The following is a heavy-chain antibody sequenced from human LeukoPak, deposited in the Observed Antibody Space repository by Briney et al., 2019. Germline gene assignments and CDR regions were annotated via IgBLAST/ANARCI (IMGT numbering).Heavy chain of an antibody. CDR1: GYTFTGYY. Sequence: ASVWVSCKASGYTFTGYYMHWVRQAPGQGLEWMGWINPNRGGTNYAQKFQGRVTMPRDTSISTAYMELSRLRSDDTAVYYCARNPDCSGGSCYSAWFDPWGQGTLVTVFS. CDR3: ARNPDCSGGSCYSAWFDP. D-gene: IGHD2-15*01. CDR2: INPNRGGT. J-gene: IGHJ5*02. V-gene: IGHV1-2*02.